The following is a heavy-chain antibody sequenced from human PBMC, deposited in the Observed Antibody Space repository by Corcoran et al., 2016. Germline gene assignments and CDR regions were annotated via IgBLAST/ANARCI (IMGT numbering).Heavy chain of an antibody. Sequence: QVQLVQSGAEVKKPGASVKVSCKASGYTFTSYYMHWVRQAPGQGLEWMGIINPSGGSTSYAQKFQGRVTMTRDTSTSTVYMELSSLRSEDTAVYYCARASAWVRGVIRDYYGMDVWGQGTTVTVSS. CDR2: INPSGGST. J-gene: IGHJ6*02. V-gene: IGHV1-46*01. CDR3: ARASAWVRGVIRDYYGMDV. CDR1: GYTFTSYY. D-gene: IGHD3-10*01.